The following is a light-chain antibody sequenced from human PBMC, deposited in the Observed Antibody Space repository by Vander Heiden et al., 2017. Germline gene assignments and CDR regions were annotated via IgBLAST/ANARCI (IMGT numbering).Light chain of an antibody. V-gene: IGLV2-23*01. CDR2: EGS. CDR1: SSDVGRYNL. Sequence: QSALTPPASVSGSPGQSITISCTGTSSDVGRYNLVSWYQQQPGKAPKLMIYEGSKRPSGVSNRFSGSKSGNTASLTISGLQAEDEADYYCCSYAGSIPYVFGTGTKVTVL. J-gene: IGLJ1*01. CDR3: CSYAGSIPYV.